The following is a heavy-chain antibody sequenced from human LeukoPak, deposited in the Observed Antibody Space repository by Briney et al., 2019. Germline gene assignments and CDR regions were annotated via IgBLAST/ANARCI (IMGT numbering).Heavy chain of an antibody. CDR2: ISYDGSNK. J-gene: IGHJ3*01. Sequence: PGRSLRLSCAASGFTFSSYAMHWVRQAPGKGLEWVAVISYDGSNKYYADSVKGRFTISRDNSKNTLYLQMNSLRAEDTAVYYCAKAPLHRMTRGTTGVFDSWGQGTRVTVS. D-gene: IGHD4-17*01. CDR1: GFTFSSYA. V-gene: IGHV3-30-3*01. CDR3: AKAPLHRMTRGTTGVFDS.